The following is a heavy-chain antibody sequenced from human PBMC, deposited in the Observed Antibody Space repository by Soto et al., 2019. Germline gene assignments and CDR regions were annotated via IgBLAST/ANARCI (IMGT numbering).Heavy chain of an antibody. D-gene: IGHD1-26*01. CDR1: GYSISSSNW. Sequence: QVQLQESGPGLVKPSDTLSLTCAVSGYSISSSNWWGWIRQPPGKGLEWIGYIYYSGTTYYNPSLKSRGTMSVDTSKHQFSLKLTSVTAVDTAVYYGARGEMQGPIDYWGQGTLGTVCS. CDR2: IYYSGTT. CDR3: ARGEMQGPIDY. J-gene: IGHJ4*02. V-gene: IGHV4-28*03.